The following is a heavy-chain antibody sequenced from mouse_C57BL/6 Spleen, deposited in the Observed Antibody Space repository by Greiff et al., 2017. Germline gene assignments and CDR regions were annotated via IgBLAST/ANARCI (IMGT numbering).Heavy chain of an antibody. CDR3: ARGTDPNYAMDY. CDR1: GYTFTDYY. J-gene: IGHJ4*01. D-gene: IGHD3-3*01. V-gene: IGHV1-26*01. Sequence: VQLQQSGPELVKPGASVKISCKASGYTFTDYYMNWVKQSHGKSLEWIGDINPNNGGTSYNQKFKGKATLTVDKSSSTAYMELRSLTSEDSAVDYCARGTDPNYAMDYWGQGTSVTVSS. CDR2: INPNNGGT.